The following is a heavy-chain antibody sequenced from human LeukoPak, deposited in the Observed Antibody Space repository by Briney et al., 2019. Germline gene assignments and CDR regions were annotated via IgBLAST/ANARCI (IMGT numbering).Heavy chain of an antibody. CDR3: ASAQYYDFWSGYYGGWFDP. V-gene: IGHV4-39*07. Sequence: SETLSLTCTVSGGSISSSSYYWGWIRQPPGKGLEWIGEINHSGSTNYNPSLKSRVTISVDTSKNQFSLKLSSVTAADTAVYYCASAQYYDFWSGYYGGWFDPWGQGTLVTVSS. CDR2: INHSGST. D-gene: IGHD3-3*01. J-gene: IGHJ5*02. CDR1: GGSISSSSYY.